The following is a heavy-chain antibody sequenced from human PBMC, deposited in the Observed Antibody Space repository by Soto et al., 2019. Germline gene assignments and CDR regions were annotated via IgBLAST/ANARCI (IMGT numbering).Heavy chain of an antibody. CDR1: GGSFSGYY. Sequence: PSETLSLTCAVYGGSFSGYYWSWIRQPPGKGLEWIGEINHSGSTNYNPSLKSRVTISVDTSKNQFSPKLSSVTAADTAVYYCARRRRWLLGTIDYWGQGTLVTVSS. CDR2: INHSGST. J-gene: IGHJ4*02. CDR3: ARRRRWLLGTIDY. D-gene: IGHD2-21*01. V-gene: IGHV4-34*01.